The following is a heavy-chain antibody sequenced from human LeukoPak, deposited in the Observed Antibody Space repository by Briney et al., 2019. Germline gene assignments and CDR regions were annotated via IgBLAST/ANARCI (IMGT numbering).Heavy chain of an antibody. V-gene: IGHV3-20*04. CDR1: GFTFDDYG. D-gene: IGHD3-22*01. Sequence: GGSLRLSCAASGFTFDDYGMSWVRQAPGKGLEWVSSIKWNGGSTGYADSVKGRFTISRDNAKNSLYLQMNSLRAEDTAVYYCARTRGLLLRSYYFDYWGQGTLVTVSS. CDR3: ARTRGLLLRSYYFDY. J-gene: IGHJ4*02. CDR2: IKWNGGST.